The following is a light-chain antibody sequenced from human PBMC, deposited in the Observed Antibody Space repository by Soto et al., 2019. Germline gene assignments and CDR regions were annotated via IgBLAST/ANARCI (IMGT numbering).Light chain of an antibody. J-gene: IGKJ4*01. CDR3: QQYNNWPRAT. CDR1: QSISRN. Sequence: EIVMTQSPPTLSVSPGERATLSCRASQSISRNLAWFQQKPGQAPTLLIFGASTRAAGIPARFSGSGSGTEFTLTISGLQSEDFAVYYCQQYNNWPRATFGGGTKVDIK. V-gene: IGKV3-15*01. CDR2: GAS.